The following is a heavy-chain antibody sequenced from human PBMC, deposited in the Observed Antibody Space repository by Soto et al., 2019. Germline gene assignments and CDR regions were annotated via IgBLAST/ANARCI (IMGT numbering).Heavy chain of an antibody. CDR1: GGSFSGYY. Sequence: PSETLSLTCAVYGGSFSGYYWSWIRQPPGKGLEWIGEINHSGSTNYNPSLKSRVTISVDTSKNQFSLKLSSVTAADTAVYYCARVTTVVTPRGNYYYGMDVWGQGTTVTVSS. CDR2: INHSGST. D-gene: IGHD4-17*01. V-gene: IGHV4-34*01. J-gene: IGHJ6*02. CDR3: ARVTTVVTPRGNYYYGMDV.